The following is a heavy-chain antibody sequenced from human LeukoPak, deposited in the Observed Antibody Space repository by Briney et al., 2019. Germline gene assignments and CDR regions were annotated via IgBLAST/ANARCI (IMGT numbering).Heavy chain of an antibody. CDR2: IYTNGGA. Sequence: SETLSRTCTVSGGSVTSGNYYWNWIRQPAGKGLEWIGRIYTNGGASYNPFLKSRVTISIDASKNQFSLKLSSVTAADTAVYYCAREPPGYWGQGILVTVSS. V-gene: IGHV4-61*02. CDR3: AREPPGY. J-gene: IGHJ4*02. CDR1: GGSVTSGNYY.